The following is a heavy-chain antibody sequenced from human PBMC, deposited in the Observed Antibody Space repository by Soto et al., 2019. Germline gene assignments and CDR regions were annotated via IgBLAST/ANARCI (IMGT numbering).Heavy chain of an antibody. V-gene: IGHV3-74*01. J-gene: IGHJ4*02. CDR3: ARDGDGDYPVDY. CDR2: ITNDGRST. CDR1: GFTFSRYW. D-gene: IGHD4-17*01. Sequence: EVQLVESGGGLVQPGESLRLSCAASGFTFSRYWMHWVRQGPGKGLVWVARITNDGRSTGYADSVKGRFTISRDNAKNTLYLQINSLRAEDTAVDYCARDGDGDYPVDYWGQGTLVTVSS.